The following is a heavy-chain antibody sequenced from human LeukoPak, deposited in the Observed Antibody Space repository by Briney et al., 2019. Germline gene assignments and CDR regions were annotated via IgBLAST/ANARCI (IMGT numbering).Heavy chain of an antibody. Sequence: QTGGSLRLSCAASGFSLTDYAMQWVRQAPGKGLEWVALIRSDGSIKYYADSVKGRFTISRDNSKNTLYLQMNSLRAEDTAVYYCARVADSSGYSTDFWGQGTLVTVSS. CDR1: GFSLTDYA. J-gene: IGHJ4*02. V-gene: IGHV3-30*04. D-gene: IGHD3-22*01. CDR2: IRSDGSIK. CDR3: ARVADSSGYSTDF.